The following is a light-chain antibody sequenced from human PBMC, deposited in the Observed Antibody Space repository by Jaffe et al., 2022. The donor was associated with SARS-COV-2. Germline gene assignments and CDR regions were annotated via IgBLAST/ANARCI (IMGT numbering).Light chain of an antibody. CDR1: SGSIGDNY. J-gene: IGLJ3*02. Sequence: FILTQPHSVSESPGKTVTISCTRSSGSIGDNYVQWYQQRPGSSPTTVIYEDDQRLSGVPDRFSGSIDTSSNSASLTISGLKTEDEADYYCQSYDTTNKVFGGGTKLTVL. V-gene: IGLV6-57*01. CDR2: EDD. CDR3: QSYDTTNKV.